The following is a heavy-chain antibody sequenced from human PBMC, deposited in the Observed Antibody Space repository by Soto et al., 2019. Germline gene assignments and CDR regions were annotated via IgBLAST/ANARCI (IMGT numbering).Heavy chain of an antibody. Sequence: GGSLRLSCAASGFTFSSYAMSWVRQAPGKGLEWVSDISGSGGSTYYADSVKGRFTTSRDNSKNTLYLQMNSLRAEDTAVYYCAKGTYSSGWYNAFDIWGQGTMVTVSS. D-gene: IGHD6-19*01. CDR2: ISGSGGST. J-gene: IGHJ3*02. V-gene: IGHV3-23*01. CDR3: AKGTYSSGWYNAFDI. CDR1: GFTFSSYA.